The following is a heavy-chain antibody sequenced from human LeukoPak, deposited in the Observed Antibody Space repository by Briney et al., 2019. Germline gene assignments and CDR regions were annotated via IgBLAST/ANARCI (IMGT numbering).Heavy chain of an antibody. D-gene: IGHD3-9*01. J-gene: IGHJ3*02. CDR1: GYSISSGYY. Sequence: PSETLSLTCAVSGYSISSGYYWGWIRQPPGKGLEWIGSIYHSGSTYYNPSLKSRVTISVDTSKNQFSLKLSSVTAADTAVYYCARHLVTPDDAFAIWGQGTMVTVSS. CDR3: ARHLVTPDDAFAI. V-gene: IGHV4-38-2*01. CDR2: IYHSGST.